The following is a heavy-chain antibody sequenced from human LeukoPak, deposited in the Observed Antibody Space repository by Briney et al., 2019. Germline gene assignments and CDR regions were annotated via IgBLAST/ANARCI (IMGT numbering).Heavy chain of an antibody. D-gene: IGHD1-14*01. CDR3: AKGRTNRYPPTAFDI. V-gene: IGHV3-30*18. Sequence: GGSLRLSCAASGFTFSSYGMHWVRQAPGKGLEWVAVISYDGNNKYYADSVKGRFTISRDNSKNTLYLQMNSLRAEDTAVYYCAKGRTNRYPPTAFDIWGQGTMVTVSS. CDR1: GFTFSSYG. CDR2: ISYDGNNK. J-gene: IGHJ3*02.